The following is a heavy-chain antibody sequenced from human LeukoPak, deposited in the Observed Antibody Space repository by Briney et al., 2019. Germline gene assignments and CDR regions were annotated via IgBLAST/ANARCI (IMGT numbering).Heavy chain of an antibody. CDR1: GGSISSSSYY. CDR3: ARRATTTVDLLAFDI. V-gene: IGHV4-39*07. J-gene: IGHJ3*02. Sequence: SQTLSLTCTVSGGSISSSSYYWGWIRQPPGKGLEWIGSIYYSGSTYYNPSLKSRVTISVDTSKNQFSLKLSSVTAADTAVYYCARRATTTVDLLAFDIWGQGTMVTVSS. CDR2: IYYSGST. D-gene: IGHD4-23*01.